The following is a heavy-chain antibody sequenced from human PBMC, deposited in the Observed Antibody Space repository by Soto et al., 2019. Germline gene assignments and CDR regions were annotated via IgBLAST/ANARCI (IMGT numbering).Heavy chain of an antibody. CDR1: GGSISSSSYY. CDR3: ARHALEQTYYYYGMDV. Sequence: PSETLSLTCTVSGGSISSSSYYWGWIRQPPGKGLEWIGSIYYSGSTYYNPSLKSRVTISVDTSKNQFSLKLSSVTAADTAVYYCARHALEQTYYYYGMDVWGQGTTVTVSS. D-gene: IGHD1-1*01. CDR2: IYYSGST. J-gene: IGHJ6*02. V-gene: IGHV4-39*01.